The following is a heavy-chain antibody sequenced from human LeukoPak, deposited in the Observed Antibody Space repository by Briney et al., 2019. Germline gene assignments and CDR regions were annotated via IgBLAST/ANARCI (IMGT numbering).Heavy chain of an antibody. CDR1: GYMFTSYY. Sequence: ASVKLSCKASGYMFTSYYMHWVRQAPGQGLEWMGMINPSGGGTNYAQKSQGRVTMTRDTSTSTVYMELSSLRSEDTAVYYCARDGDDFGDYVEYNYYGLDVWGQGTTVTVSS. J-gene: IGHJ6*02. V-gene: IGHV1-46*01. CDR3: ARDGDDFGDYVEYNYYGLDV. D-gene: IGHD4-17*01. CDR2: INPSGGGT.